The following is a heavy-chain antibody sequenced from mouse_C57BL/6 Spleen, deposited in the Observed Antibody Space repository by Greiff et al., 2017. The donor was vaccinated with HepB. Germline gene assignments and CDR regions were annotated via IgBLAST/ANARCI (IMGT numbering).Heavy chain of an antibody. CDR2: IDPEDGDT. Sequence: EVQLQQSGAELVRPGASVKLSCTASGFNIKDYYMHWVKQRPEQGLEWIGRIDPEDGDTEYAPKFQGKATMTADTSSNTAYLQLSSLTSEDTAVYYWTKGVYVSSYFDYWGQGTTLTVSS. V-gene: IGHV14-1*01. J-gene: IGHJ2*01. CDR1: GFNIKDYY. D-gene: IGHD1-1*01. CDR3: TKGVYVSSYFDY.